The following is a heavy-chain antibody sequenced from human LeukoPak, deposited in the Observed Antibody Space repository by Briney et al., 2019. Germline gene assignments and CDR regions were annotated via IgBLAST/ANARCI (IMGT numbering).Heavy chain of an antibody. J-gene: IGHJ4*02. V-gene: IGHV4-59*01. CDR3: ARGMDWYYFED. CDR1: GDSISNYY. CDR2: MFYRGGTNFNPSL. Sequence: KPSETLSLTCTVSGDSISNYYWTWIRQPPGKGLQWIGYMFYRGGTNFNPSLNYNPSLKSRVTISADTSKNQVSLKLNSVTAADTAVYYCARGMDWYYFEDWGQGTLVTVSS. D-gene: IGHD2-21*01.